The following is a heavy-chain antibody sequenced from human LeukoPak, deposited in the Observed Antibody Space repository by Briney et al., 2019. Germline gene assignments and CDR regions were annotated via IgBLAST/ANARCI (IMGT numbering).Heavy chain of an antibody. CDR1: GFNFNDAA. CDR3: AKDIQLSA. J-gene: IGHJ3*01. Sequence: GGSLRLSCAASGFNFNDAAMTWVRQAPGKGLEWVSLIASSGRNTYYTDSVRGRFTISRDDSKKTLSLQMNSLRVEDTAIYYCAKDIQLSAWGLGTMVTVSS. CDR2: IASSGRNT. V-gene: IGHV3-23*01. D-gene: IGHD5-24*01.